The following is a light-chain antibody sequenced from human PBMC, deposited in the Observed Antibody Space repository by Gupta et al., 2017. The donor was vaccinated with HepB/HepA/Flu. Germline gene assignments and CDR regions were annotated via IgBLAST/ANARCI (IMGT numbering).Light chain of an antibody. Sequence: KSPSSLSASVGDRVTITCRASQDISDYLAWYQLKPGKAPKLLIYAAYVLQSGVPSRFSGSGSGTEFTLTISSLQPEDVATYYCQKYNGDPPPYAFGQGTKLQIK. J-gene: IGKJ2*01. CDR2: AAY. V-gene: IGKV1-27*01. CDR1: QDISDY. CDR3: QKYNGDPPPYA.